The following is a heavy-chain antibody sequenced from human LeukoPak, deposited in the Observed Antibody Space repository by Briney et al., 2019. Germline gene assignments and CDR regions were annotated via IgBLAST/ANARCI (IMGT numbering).Heavy chain of an antibody. CDR1: GFTFSSYS. V-gene: IGHV3-21*01. J-gene: IGHJ6*02. Sequence: GGSLRLSRAASGFTFSSYSMNWVRQAPGKGLEWVSSISSSSYIYYADSVKGRFTISRDNAKNSLYLQMNSLRAEDTAVYYCARDVTSRYYYYGMDVWGQGTTVTVSS. CDR2: ISSSSYI. D-gene: IGHD4-11*01. CDR3: ARDVTSRYYYYGMDV.